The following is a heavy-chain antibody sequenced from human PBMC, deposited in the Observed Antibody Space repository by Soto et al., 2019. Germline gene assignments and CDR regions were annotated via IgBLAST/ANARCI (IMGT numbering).Heavy chain of an antibody. CDR2: IYYSGST. J-gene: IGHJ4*02. V-gene: IGHV4-59*08. D-gene: IGHD2-15*01. CDR3: ARQHATGYFDY. Sequence: SETLSLTCTVSGGSISSYYWNWIRQPPGKGLEWIGYIYYSGSTNYNPSLKSRVTISVDTSKNQFSLKLSSVTAADTAVFYCARQHATGYFDYWGQGTLVTVS. CDR1: GGSISSYY.